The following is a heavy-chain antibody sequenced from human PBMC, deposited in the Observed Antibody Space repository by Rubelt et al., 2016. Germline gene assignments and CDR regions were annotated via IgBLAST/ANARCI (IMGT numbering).Heavy chain of an antibody. J-gene: IGHJ6*02. Sequence: QVQLQESGPGLVKPSETLSLTCTVSGGSISSYYWSWIRQPPGKGLEWIAYIHYSGSTKYDPSLKSRVTISVDTSKNQFSLRVNSVTAADTAVYYCARDNWDKVGQSWYFYGMDVWGLGTAVTVSS. V-gene: IGHV4-59*01. D-gene: IGHD1/OR15-1a*01. CDR3: ARDNWDKVGQSWYFYGMDV. CDR1: GGSISSYY. CDR2: IHYSGST.